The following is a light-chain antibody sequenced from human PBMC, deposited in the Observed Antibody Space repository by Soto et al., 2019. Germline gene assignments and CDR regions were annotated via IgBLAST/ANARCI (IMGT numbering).Light chain of an antibody. CDR3: QQYNSWPLT. V-gene: IGKV3D-15*01. CDR2: GAS. CDR1: QSMGSN. Sequence: EIVMTQSPASLSVSPGERATLSCRASQSMGSNLAWYQQKPGQAPRLLIYGASSRATGVPDRFSGGGSGTDFTLTISRLQSEDFTLYYCQQYNSWPLTFGGGTKVDIK. J-gene: IGKJ4*01.